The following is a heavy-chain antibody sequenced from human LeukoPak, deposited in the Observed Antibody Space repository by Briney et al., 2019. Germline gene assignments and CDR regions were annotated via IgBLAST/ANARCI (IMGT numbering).Heavy chain of an antibody. J-gene: IGHJ3*02. CDR3: ARVRIAVAKLPFGSHKLGAFDI. Sequence: GASVKVSCKASGYTFTRYDINWVRQATGQGLEWMEWMNPNSANTGYAQKFQGRVPITRDMSTSTVYMELSSLRSEDTAVYYCARVRIAVAKLPFGSHKLGAFDIWGQGTMVTVSS. CDR1: GYTFTRYD. D-gene: IGHD6-19*01. CDR2: MNPNSANT. V-gene: IGHV1-8*03.